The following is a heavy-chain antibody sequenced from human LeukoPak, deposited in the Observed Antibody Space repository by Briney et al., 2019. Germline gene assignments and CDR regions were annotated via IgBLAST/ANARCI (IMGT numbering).Heavy chain of an antibody. V-gene: IGHV4-4*07. J-gene: IGHJ5*02. CDR2: FYSRWST. Sequence: KSSETLSLTRTVTGGSMSSYYWSWIRQPAGRGLEWIGRFYSRWSTNYNPSLKSRVTMSVYTSKSQFSLKLSSVNAADTAVYYCARVRADYYGSGSHYKVWFDPWGQGTLVTVSS. CDR3: ARVRADYYGSGSHYKVWFDP. CDR1: GGSMSSYY. D-gene: IGHD3-10*01.